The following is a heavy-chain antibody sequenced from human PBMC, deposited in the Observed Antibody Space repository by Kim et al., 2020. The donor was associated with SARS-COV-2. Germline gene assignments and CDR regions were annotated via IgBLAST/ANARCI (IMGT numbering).Heavy chain of an antibody. Sequence: SETLSLTCTVSGGSISSGSYYWSWIRQTDGKGLEWIGRIYTSGSTNYNPSLKSRVTISVDTSKNQFSLKLSSVTAADTAVYYCARAYYGSGSFYYYYCSMDGWGQGTTVTVSS. D-gene: IGHD3-10*01. J-gene: IGHJ6*02. CDR3: ARAYYGSGSFYYYYCSMDG. CDR2: IYTSGST. V-gene: IGHV4-61*02. CDR1: GGSISSGSYY.